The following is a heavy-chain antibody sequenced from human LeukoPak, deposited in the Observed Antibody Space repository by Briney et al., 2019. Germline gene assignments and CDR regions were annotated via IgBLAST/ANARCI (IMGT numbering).Heavy chain of an antibody. V-gene: IGHV3-9*01. CDR2: ISWNSGSI. CDR1: GFTFDDYA. CDR3: AIVDTAMVLDY. D-gene: IGHD5-18*01. J-gene: IGHJ4*02. Sequence: GGSLRLSCAASGFTFDDYAMHWVRQAPGKGLEWVSGISWNSGSIGYADSVKGRFTISRDNAKNSLYLQMNSLRAEDTALYYCAIVDTAMVLDYWGQGTLVTVSS.